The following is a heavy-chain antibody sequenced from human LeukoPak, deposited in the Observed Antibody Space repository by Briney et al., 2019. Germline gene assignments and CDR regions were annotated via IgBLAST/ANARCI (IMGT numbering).Heavy chain of an antibody. CDR2: INPNSGGT. Sequence: VKVSCKASGYTFTGYYMHWVRQAPGQGLEWMGWINPNSGGTNYAQRFQGRVTMTRDTSISTAYMELSRLRSDDTAVYYCARGWGLIWSGLTDPYYFDYWGQGTLVTVSS. V-gene: IGHV1-2*02. CDR3: ARGWGLIWSGLTDPYYFDY. CDR1: GYTFTGYY. D-gene: IGHD3-3*01. J-gene: IGHJ4*02.